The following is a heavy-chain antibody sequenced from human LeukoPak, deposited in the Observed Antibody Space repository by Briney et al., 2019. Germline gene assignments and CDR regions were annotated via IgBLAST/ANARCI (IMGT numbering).Heavy chain of an antibody. J-gene: IGHJ6*02. V-gene: IGHV3-7*03. CDR1: GFTFSSYW. CDR3: ARVASTSPYYYGMDV. Sequence: GGSLRLSCAASGFTFSSYWMNWARQAPGKGLEWVASINHNGNVNYYVDSVKGRFTISRDNAKNSLYLQMSNLRAEDTAVYFCARVASTSPYYYGMDVWGQGTTVTVSS. CDR2: INHNGNVN. D-gene: IGHD2-2*01.